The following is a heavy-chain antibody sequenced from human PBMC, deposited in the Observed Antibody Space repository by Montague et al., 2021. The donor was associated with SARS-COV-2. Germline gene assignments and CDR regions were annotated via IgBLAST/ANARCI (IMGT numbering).Heavy chain of an antibody. CDR3: ARRCTVAGYCHASY. Sequence: SETLSLTCTVSGGSISNSNYYWGWIRQPPGKGLEWIGSVYYSGNTYHNPSLKSRVSISVDTSKSQLSLKVMSVTAADTAVYYCARRCTVAGYCHASYWGQGTLVTVSS. CDR1: GGSISNSNYY. CDR2: VYYSGNT. J-gene: IGHJ4*02. V-gene: IGHV4-39*01. D-gene: IGHD2-21*02.